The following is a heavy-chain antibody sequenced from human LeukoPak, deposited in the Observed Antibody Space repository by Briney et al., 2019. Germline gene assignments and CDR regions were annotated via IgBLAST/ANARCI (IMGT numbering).Heavy chain of an antibody. CDR3: ARTPYNYDSSGPYYWFFDL. Sequence: GGSLRLFCTASGFTFDDYGMSWVRQAPGKGLEWVSGINWNGGSTGYADSVKGRFSISRDNAKNSLYLQMKSLRAEDTALYYCARTPYNYDSSGPYYWFFDLWGRGTQVTVSS. V-gene: IGHV3-20*04. CDR2: INWNGGST. CDR1: GFTFDDYG. D-gene: IGHD3-22*01. J-gene: IGHJ2*01.